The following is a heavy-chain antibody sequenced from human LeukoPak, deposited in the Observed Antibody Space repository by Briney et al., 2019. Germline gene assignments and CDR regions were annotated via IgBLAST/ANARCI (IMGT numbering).Heavy chain of an antibody. V-gene: IGHV3-43*02. CDR3: ASESGKFDY. J-gene: IGHJ4*02. CDR2: IGGDGVST. CDR1: GLPIAEFA. Sequence: GGSLRPSCVASGLPIAEFAMHWVRQPPGNGLVSVFVIGGDGVSTLYADSVKGRFSICRDNSKNCRSLEMNRLRTECTAMYYCASESGKFDYWGQGTLVAVSS.